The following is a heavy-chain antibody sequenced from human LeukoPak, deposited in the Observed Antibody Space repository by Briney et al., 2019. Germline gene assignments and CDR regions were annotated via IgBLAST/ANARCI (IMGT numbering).Heavy chain of an antibody. CDR2: INHSGST. CDR1: GGSFSGYY. D-gene: IGHD1-26*01. J-gene: IGHJ4*02. Sequence: SETLSLTCAVYGGSFSGYYWSWIRKPPGKGLEWIGEINHSGSTNYNPSLKSRVTISVDTSKNQFSLKLSSVTAADTAVYYCARAKSGSYDYWGQGTLVTVSS. CDR3: ARAKSGSYDY. V-gene: IGHV4-34*01.